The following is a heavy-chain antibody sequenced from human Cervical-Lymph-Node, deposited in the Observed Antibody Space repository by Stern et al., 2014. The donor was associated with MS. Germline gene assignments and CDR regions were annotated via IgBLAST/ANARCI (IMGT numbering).Heavy chain of an antibody. V-gene: IGHV4-59*01. CDR2: IYYSVST. CDR3: ARAQYNSTWYEDY. D-gene: IGHD6-13*01. Sequence: QMQLQESGPGVVKPSETLSLTCTVSGGSINGYYWTWLRQPPGKGLEWIAYIYYSVSTSSNPSLRSRLTISLDTSRNQFSLKLTSVTAADTAVYYCARAQYNSTWYEDYWGQGTLVTVSS. J-gene: IGHJ4*02. CDR1: GGSINGYY.